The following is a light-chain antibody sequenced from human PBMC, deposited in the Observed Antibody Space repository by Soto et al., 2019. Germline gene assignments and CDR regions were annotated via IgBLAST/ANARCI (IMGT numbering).Light chain of an antibody. CDR2: ATS. CDR1: QTVSSY. V-gene: IGKV1-39*01. Sequence: DIQMTQSPSSLSAYVGDRVNVTCRASQTVSSYLNWYQQKPGTVPKLLIYATSNLQSGVPSRFSGRGFGTDFTLTISSLQPEDFATYYCQQSFTTPSFGQGTRLEI. CDR3: QQSFTTPS. J-gene: IGKJ5*01.